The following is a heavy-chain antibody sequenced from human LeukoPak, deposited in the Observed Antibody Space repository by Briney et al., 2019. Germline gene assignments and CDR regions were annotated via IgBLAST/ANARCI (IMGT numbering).Heavy chain of an antibody. V-gene: IGHV3-66*01. CDR2: LYSSGYT. J-gene: IGHJ5*02. Sequence: PGGSLRLSCAASTFSVSTNYMSWVRQAPGKGLEWISVLYSSGYTKYADSVRGRFSISRDNAKNSLYLQMNSLRAEDTALYYCVRDRCSSTSCHDSPNWFDPWGQGTLVTVSS. D-gene: IGHD2-2*01. CDR1: TFSVSTNY. CDR3: VRDRCSSTSCHDSPNWFDP.